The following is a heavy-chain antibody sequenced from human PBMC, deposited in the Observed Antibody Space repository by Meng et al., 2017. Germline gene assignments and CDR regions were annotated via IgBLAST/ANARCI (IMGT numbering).Heavy chain of an antibody. CDR2: INHSGST. Sequence: QLGLQEWGCGVVQQSETLSLTFADYGWSCSGYYWNSLRQPPGKALEWIGEINHSGSTNYNPSLKSRVTISVDTSKNQFSLKLSSVTATDTAVYYCARGRRIAVYKVFDPWGQGTLVTVSS. CDR3: ARGRRIAVYKVFDP. D-gene: IGHD6-19*01. CDR1: GWSCSGYY. J-gene: IGHJ5*02. V-gene: IGHV4-34*01.